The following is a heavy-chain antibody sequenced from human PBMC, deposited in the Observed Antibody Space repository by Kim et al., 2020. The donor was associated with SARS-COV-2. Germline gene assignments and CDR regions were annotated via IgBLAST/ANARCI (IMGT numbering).Heavy chain of an antibody. CDR2: MSPSNGNT. Sequence: ASVKVSCKTSGYTFSSFDINWVRQAAGQGLEWMGWMSPSNGNTGYARQFQDRITMTRDTSITTAYMEVSSLRSEDTAVYYCARGGYTGYMVDWGQGTLVT. J-gene: IGHJ4*02. CDR1: GYTFSSFD. CDR3: ARGGYTGYMVD. D-gene: IGHD5-12*01. V-gene: IGHV1-8*01.